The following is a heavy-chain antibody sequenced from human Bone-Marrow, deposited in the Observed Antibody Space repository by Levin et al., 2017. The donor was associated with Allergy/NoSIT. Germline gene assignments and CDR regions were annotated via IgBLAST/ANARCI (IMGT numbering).Heavy chain of an antibody. CDR1: GYTFTSYD. D-gene: IGHD3-10*01. J-gene: IGHJ5*02. CDR2: MNPNSGNT. V-gene: IGHV1-8*01. CDR3: ARGEEWFGEGYNWFDP. Sequence: GESLKISCKASGYTFTSYDINWVRQATGQGLEWMGWMNPNSGNTGYAQKFQGRVTMTRNTSISTAYMELSSLRSEDTAVYYCARGEEWFGEGYNWFDPWGQGTLVTVSS.